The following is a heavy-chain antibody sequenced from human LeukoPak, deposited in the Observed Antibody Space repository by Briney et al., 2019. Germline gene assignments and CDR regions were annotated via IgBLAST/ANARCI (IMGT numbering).Heavy chain of an antibody. V-gene: IGHV3-49*03. Sequence: GGSLRLSCTASGFTFGDYAMSWFRQAPGKGLEWVGFIRSKAYGGTTEYAASVKGRFTISRDDSKSIAYLQMNSLKTEDTAVYYCARRGYCSGGTCYEDYWGQGTLVTVSS. CDR2: IRSKAYGGTT. D-gene: IGHD2-15*01. CDR1: GFTFGDYA. J-gene: IGHJ4*02. CDR3: ARRGYCSGGTCYEDY.